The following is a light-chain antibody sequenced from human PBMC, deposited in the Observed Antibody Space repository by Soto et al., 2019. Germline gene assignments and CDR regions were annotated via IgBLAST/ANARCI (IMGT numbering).Light chain of an antibody. CDR3: ATWDDILNGVV. V-gene: IGLV1-44*01. Sequence: QSVLTQPPSASGTPGQRVTISCSGSSSNIGSNAVNWYQQLPGTAPKLLMHSNNQRPSGVPDRFSGSKSGTSASLAISGLQSEDEADYYCATWDDILNGVVFGGGTKLTVL. CDR1: SSNIGSNA. J-gene: IGLJ2*01. CDR2: SNN.